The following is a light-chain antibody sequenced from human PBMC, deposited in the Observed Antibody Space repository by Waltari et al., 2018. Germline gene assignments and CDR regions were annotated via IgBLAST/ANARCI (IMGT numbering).Light chain of an antibody. CDR1: TMAEKR. V-gene: IGLV3-21*02. CDR3: QVWDASSDHQV. CDR2: DDT. J-gene: IGLJ1*01. Sequence: SYVLTQPPSVSVAPTEPARLTCVGDTMAEKRAPWYQQRPGQAPVLVVYDDTERPSGIPERFSGSNSGNTATLTISRVEVGDEADYYCQVWDASSDHQVFGPGTKVTVL.